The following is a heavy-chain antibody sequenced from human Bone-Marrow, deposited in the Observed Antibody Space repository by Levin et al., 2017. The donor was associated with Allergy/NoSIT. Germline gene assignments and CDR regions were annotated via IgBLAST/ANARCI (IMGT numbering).Heavy chain of an antibody. CDR2: INRDESEK. Sequence: GESLKISCAASGFTFSLYWMAWVRQAPGKGLEWVANINRDESEKYYADSVKGRFTISRDNAKNSLYLQMNSLSAEDTAVYFCAREEVMTRALDIWGHGTMVTVSS. CDR3: AREEVMTRALDI. CDR1: GFTFSLYW. J-gene: IGHJ3*02. D-gene: IGHD2-21*01. V-gene: IGHV3-7*01.